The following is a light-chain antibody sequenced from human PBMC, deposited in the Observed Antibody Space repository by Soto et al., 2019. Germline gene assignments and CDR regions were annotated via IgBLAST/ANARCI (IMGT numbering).Light chain of an antibody. Sequence: EIVLTQSPATLSLSPGERATLSCRASQSVSSYLAWYQQKPGQAPRLLIYDADNKATGIPARFSGSGSGTDFTLTISSLEPEDVAVYYCQQRSNWLPLNFCKGTKVDIK. J-gene: IGKJ1*01. CDR1: QSVSSY. CDR2: DAD. CDR3: QQRSNWLPLN. V-gene: IGKV3-11*01.